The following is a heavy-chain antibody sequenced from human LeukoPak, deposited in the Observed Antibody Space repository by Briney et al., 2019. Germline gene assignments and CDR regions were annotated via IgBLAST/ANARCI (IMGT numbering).Heavy chain of an antibody. CDR2: MNPNSGNT. D-gene: IGHD3-16*02. CDR3: ARLGELSSDDY. J-gene: IGHJ4*02. CDR1: GYTFTSYD. V-gene: IGHV1-8*03. Sequence: GASVKVSCKASGYTFTSYDINWVRQATGQGPVWMGWMNPNSGNTGYAQKFRGRVSITRNTSISTAYMELSSLVSEDTAVYYCARLGELSSDDYWGQGTLVTVSS.